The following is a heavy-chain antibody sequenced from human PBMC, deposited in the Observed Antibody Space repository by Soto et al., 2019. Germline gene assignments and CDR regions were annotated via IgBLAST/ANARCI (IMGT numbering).Heavy chain of an antibody. V-gene: IGHV1-3*04. D-gene: IGHD3-10*01. J-gene: IGHJ6*02. CDR2: INTGNGKT. CDR3: ARGYYGSGSYYRYGMDV. Sequence: GASVKVSCKTSGYTFTYYALHWVRQAPGQGLEWMGWINTGNGKTKYSQNFQGRLTITRDTSATTLYMELSSLRSEDTTVYYCARGYYGSGSYYRYGMDVWGQGTTVTVSS. CDR1: GYTFTYYA.